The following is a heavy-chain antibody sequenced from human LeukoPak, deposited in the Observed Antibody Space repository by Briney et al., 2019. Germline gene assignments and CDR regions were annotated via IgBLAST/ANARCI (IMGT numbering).Heavy chain of an antibody. J-gene: IGHJ4*02. V-gene: IGHV3-30*18. CDR3: AKDGLWFGDLTYFDY. CDR2: ISHDGSYK. CDR1: GFTFSSFG. Sequence: GGSLRLSCAGSGFTFSSFGMHRVRQAPGKGLEWVAVISHDGSYKYYADSMKGRFTISRDTSKNTLYLQMNSLRAEDTAVYYCAKDGLWFGDLTYFDYWGQGVLVTVSS. D-gene: IGHD3-10*01.